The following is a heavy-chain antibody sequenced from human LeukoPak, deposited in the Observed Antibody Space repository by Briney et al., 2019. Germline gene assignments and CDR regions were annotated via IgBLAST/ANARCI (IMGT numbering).Heavy chain of an antibody. CDR1: GYSFTSYW. Sequence: GESLKISCKGSGYSFTSYWIGWVRQMPGKGLGWRGTNYPGDSDTRYSSSFQGQVTISADKSISTAYLQWSSLKASDTAMYYCARVSYYYDSSGYHHFDYWGQGTLVTVSS. V-gene: IGHV5-51*01. CDR2: NYPGDSDT. J-gene: IGHJ4*02. CDR3: ARVSYYYDSSGYHHFDY. D-gene: IGHD3-22*01.